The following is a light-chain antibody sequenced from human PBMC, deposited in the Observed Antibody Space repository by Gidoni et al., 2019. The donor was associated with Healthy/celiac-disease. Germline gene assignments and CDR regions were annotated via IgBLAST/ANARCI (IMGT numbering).Light chain of an antibody. CDR2: GAS. CDR1: QSVNSSY. Sequence: EIVLTQSPGTMSLSPGESATLSCRASQSVNSSYFAWYQQKPGQAPRLLIYGASSRATGIPDRFSGSGSGTDFTLTISRLEPEDFAVYYCQQYGSSPQCTFGQGTKLEIK. V-gene: IGKV3-20*01. J-gene: IGKJ2*02. CDR3: QQYGSSPQCT.